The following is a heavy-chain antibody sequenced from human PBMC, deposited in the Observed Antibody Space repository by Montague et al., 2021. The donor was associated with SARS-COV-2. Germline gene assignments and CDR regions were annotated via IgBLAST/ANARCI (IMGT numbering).Heavy chain of an antibody. CDR3: VRADRRDPDTPHRYYYKGMDL. Sequence: SETLSLTCTVSGDSISTSYWAWIRQPPGKGLEWIGYVYYSGRSRYNSSLKSRVTISVDTSKNQVSLNLRSVTAADTAVYFCVRADRRDPDTPHRYYYKGMDLWGQGTTVTVSS. CDR2: VYYSGRS. CDR1: GDSISTSY. D-gene: IGHD2-15*01. V-gene: IGHV4-59*01. J-gene: IGHJ6*02.